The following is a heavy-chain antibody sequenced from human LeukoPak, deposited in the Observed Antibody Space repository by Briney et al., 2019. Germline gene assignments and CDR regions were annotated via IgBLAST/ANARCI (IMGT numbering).Heavy chain of an antibody. Sequence: SVKVSCKASGGTFSSYAISWVRQAPGQGLEWMGGIIPIFGTTNYAQKFQGRVTITADESTSTAYMELSSLRSEDTAVYYCARDKAYCGGDCYGDDAFDIWGQGTMVTVSS. CDR1: GGTFSSYA. CDR2: IIPIFGTT. CDR3: ARDKAYCGGDCYGDDAFDI. J-gene: IGHJ3*02. V-gene: IGHV1-69*13. D-gene: IGHD2-21*02.